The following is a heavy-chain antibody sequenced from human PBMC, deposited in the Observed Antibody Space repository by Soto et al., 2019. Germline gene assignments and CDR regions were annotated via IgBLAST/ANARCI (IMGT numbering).Heavy chain of an antibody. J-gene: IGHJ4*03. CDR2: LKIAGSI. CDR1: GASISRYS. CDR3: SGNRGEDNSSWFWYFSH. V-gene: IGHV4-4*07. D-gene: IGHD6-13*01. Sequence: SETRSRTCCLSGASISRYSWNWVRQPAGKGPEWVARLKIAGSINYNPSLKSRIIMSMGTSNNQISLHLRSVTAAETAIYYCSGNRGEDNSSWFWYFSHWGHGTLVTVSS.